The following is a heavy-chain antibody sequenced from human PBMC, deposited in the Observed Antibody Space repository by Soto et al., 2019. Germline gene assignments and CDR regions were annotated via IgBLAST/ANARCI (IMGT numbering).Heavy chain of an antibody. CDR3: ARYQLYSGYDSEDDAFDI. Sequence: EVQRVESGGGLVQPGGSLRLSCAASGFTFSSYSMNWVRQAPGKGLEWVAYISSSSSTIYYADSVKGRFTISRDNAKNSLYLQMNSLRAEDTAVYYCARYQLYSGYDSEDDAFDIWGQGTMVTVSS. CDR2: ISSSSSTI. V-gene: IGHV3-48*01. D-gene: IGHD5-12*01. CDR1: GFTFSSYS. J-gene: IGHJ3*02.